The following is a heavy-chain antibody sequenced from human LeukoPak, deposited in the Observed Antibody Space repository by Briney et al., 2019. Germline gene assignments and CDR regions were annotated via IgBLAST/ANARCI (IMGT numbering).Heavy chain of an antibody. J-gene: IGHJ3*02. V-gene: IGHV7-4-1*02. CDR2: ITPNTGNP. CDR3: ARSTLANVYAFDI. CDR1: GYTFTTHA. Sequence: ASVKVSCKASGYTFTTHAINWVRQAPGQGLEWMGWITPNTGNPTYAQGFTGRFVFSLDTSVSTAYLQISSLKTEDTAVYYWARSTLANVYAFDIWGQGTMVTVSS.